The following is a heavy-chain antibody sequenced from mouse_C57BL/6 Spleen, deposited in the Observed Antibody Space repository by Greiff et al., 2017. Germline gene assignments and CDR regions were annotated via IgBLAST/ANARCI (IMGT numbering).Heavy chain of an antibody. D-gene: IGHD1-1*01. Sequence: VQLQQPGAELVKPGASVKMSCKASGYTFTSYWITWVKQRPGQGLEWIGDIYPGSGSTNYNEKFKSKATLTVDTSSSTAYMQLSSLTSEDSAVYYCARERDYYYGSSYGFAYWGQGTLVTVSA. CDR2: IYPGSGST. CDR3: ARERDYYYGSSYGFAY. CDR1: GYTFTSYW. J-gene: IGHJ3*01. V-gene: IGHV1-55*01.